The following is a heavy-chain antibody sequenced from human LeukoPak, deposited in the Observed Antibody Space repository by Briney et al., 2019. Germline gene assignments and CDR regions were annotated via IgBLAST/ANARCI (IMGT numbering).Heavy chain of an antibody. CDR2: IYSGGST. Sequence: PGGSLRLSCAASGFTVSSNYMGWVRQAPGKGLEWVSLIYSGGSTYYADSVKGRFTISRDNSKNTLYLQMNSLRAEDTAVYYCARAESGQWYIDYWGQGTLVTVSS. J-gene: IGHJ4*02. CDR1: GFTVSSNY. D-gene: IGHD6-19*01. V-gene: IGHV3-66*01. CDR3: ARAESGQWYIDY.